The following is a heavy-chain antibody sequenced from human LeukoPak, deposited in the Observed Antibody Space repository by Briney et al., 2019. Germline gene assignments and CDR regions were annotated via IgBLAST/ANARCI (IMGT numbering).Heavy chain of an antibody. CDR2: INPNSGGT. D-gene: IGHD6-6*01. CDR1: GYTFTGYY. J-gene: IGHJ5*02. Sequence: AASVKVSCKASGYTFTGYYMHWVRQAPGQGLEWMGWINPNSGGTNYAQKFQGRVTMTRNTSISTAYMELSSLRSEDTAVYYCARGLAARRGSEYNWFDPWGQGTLVTVSS. CDR3: ARGLAARRGSEYNWFDP. V-gene: IGHV1-2*02.